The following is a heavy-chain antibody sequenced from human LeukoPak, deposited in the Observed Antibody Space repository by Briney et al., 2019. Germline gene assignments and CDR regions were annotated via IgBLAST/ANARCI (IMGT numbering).Heavy chain of an antibody. Sequence: SVKVSCKASGGTFSSYAISWVRQAPGQGLEWRGRSIPIFGTANYAQKFQGRVTITTDESTSTAYMELSSLRSEDTAVYYCARGRDGYNSGELDYWGQGTLVTVSS. CDR3: ARGRDGYNSGELDY. J-gene: IGHJ4*02. V-gene: IGHV1-69*05. D-gene: IGHD5-24*01. CDR2: SIPIFGTA. CDR1: GGTFSSYA.